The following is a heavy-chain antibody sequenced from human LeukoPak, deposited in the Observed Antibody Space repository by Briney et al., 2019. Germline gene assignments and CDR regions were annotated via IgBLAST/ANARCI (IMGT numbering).Heavy chain of an antibody. D-gene: IGHD6-13*01. CDR1: GFTFDDYT. CDR3: AKDIRHSSSWYGMDV. J-gene: IGHJ6*02. V-gene: IGHV3-43*01. CDR2: ISWDGGST. Sequence: GGSLRLSCAASGFTFDDYTMHWVRQAPGKGLEWVSLISWDGGSTYYADSVKGRFTISRDNSKNSLYLQMNSLRTEDTALYYCAKDIRHSSSWYGMDVWGQGTTVTVSS.